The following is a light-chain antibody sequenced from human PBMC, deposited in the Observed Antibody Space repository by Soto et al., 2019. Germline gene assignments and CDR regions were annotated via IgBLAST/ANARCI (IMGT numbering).Light chain of an antibody. CDR1: SSDVDDYNF. V-gene: IGLV2-8*01. CDR3: SSFSGSNNDV. CDR2: EVS. Sequence: QSALTQPPSASGSPGQSVTISCTGTSSDVDDYNFVSWYQQHPGKAPKLMIYEVSERPSGVPDRFSGSKSGNTAALTVAGLQAEDEDDYNCSSFSGSNNDVFGTGTKDNVL. J-gene: IGLJ1*01.